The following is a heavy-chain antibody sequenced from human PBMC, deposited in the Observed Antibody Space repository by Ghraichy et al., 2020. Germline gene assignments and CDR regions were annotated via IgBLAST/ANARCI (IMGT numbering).Heavy chain of an antibody. V-gene: IGHV4-4*09. CDR2: IYTSGST. CDR3: ARLLYSSGWYNWFDP. CDR1: GGSISSYY. J-gene: IGHJ5*02. D-gene: IGHD6-19*01. Sequence: SQTLSLTCTVSGGSISSYYWSWIRQPPGKGLEWIGYIYTSGSTNYNPSLKSRVTISVDTSKNQFSLKLSSVTAADTAVYYCARLLYSSGWYNWFDPWGQGTLVTVSS.